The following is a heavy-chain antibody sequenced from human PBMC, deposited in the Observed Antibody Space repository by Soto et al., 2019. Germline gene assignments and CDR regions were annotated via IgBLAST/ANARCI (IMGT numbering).Heavy chain of an antibody. V-gene: IGHV3-23*01. D-gene: IGHD6-19*01. CDR2: ISGGGDAT. CDR3: AKNSRVAVAGTVDY. CDR1: GFSFSSYA. J-gene: IGHJ4*02. Sequence: HPGGSLRLSCAASGFSFSSYAMRWVRQAPGKAPEWVSAISGGGDATYYADSVKGRFTISRDNSQNTVFLQMSSLRVDDTAVYYCAKNSRVAVAGTVDYWGQGTLVTVSS.